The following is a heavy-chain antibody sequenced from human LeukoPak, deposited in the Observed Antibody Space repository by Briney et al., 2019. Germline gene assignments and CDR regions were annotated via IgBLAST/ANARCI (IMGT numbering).Heavy chain of an antibody. CDR3: VRDSDYQRNSGGLYAHYDALDI. V-gene: IGHV3-7*01. CDR1: EFTFSTFW. Sequence: PGGSLRLSCAASEFTFSTFWMSWVRQAPGKGLEWVANIKADGSVKHYVDSVEGRFSISRDNARSSLYPQMNSLRAEDTAVYYCVRDSDYQRNSGGLYAHYDALDIWGHGTMDTVSS. D-gene: IGHD2-21*01. J-gene: IGHJ3*02. CDR2: IKADGSVK.